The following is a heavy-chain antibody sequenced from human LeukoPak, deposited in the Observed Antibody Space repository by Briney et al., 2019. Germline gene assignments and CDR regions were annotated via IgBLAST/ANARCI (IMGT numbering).Heavy chain of an antibody. Sequence: PSETLSLTCTVSGGSISSGSYYWSWIRQPAGKGLEWIGRIYTSGSTNYNPSLKSRVTISVDTSKNQFSLKLSSVTAADTAVYYCARDPTYYYDSSGYYTDYWGQGTLVTVSS. CDR3: ARDPTYYYDSSGYYTDY. D-gene: IGHD3-22*01. J-gene: IGHJ4*02. CDR1: GGSISSGSYY. V-gene: IGHV4-61*02. CDR2: IYTSGST.